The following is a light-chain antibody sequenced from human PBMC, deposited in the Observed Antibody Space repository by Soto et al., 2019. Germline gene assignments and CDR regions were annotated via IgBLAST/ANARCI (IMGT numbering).Light chain of an antibody. J-gene: IGKJ4*01. CDR2: GAS. CDR1: QSVLSN. Sequence: EVVMTQSPATLSVSPGERATLSCRASQSVLSNVAWYQQKPGQAPRLLIYGASTRATGIPARFSGSGSGTEFTLIINSLQSEDFAVYYCQQYNNWPPLTFGGGTKVEIK. V-gene: IGKV3-15*01. CDR3: QQYNNWPPLT.